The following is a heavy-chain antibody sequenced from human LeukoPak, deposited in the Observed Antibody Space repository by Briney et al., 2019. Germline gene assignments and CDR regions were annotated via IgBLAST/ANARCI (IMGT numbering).Heavy chain of an antibody. CDR2: MTSSSTI. D-gene: IGHD3-9*01. CDR3: ARAQTIFWEFDGLDI. Sequence: GGSLRLSCAASGFTFSSYSMNWVRQAPGKGLEWVATMTSSSTIYYAASVKGRFTISRDNAKNSVYLQMNSLRDEDTAVYTCARAQTIFWEFDGLDIWGRGTKVTVSS. V-gene: IGHV3-69-1*01. CDR1: GFTFSSYS. J-gene: IGHJ3*02.